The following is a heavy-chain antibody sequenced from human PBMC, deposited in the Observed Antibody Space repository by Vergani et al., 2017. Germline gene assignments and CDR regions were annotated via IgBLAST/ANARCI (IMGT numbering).Heavy chain of an antibody. V-gene: IGHV3-23*04. CDR2: ISGSGGST. D-gene: IGHD5-24*01. J-gene: IGHJ5*02. Sequence: HLVESGGDVVQPGGSLTVSCVASGFTFSSYAMSWVRQAPGKGLEWVSAISGSGGSTYYADSVKGRFTISRDNSKNTLYLQMNSLRAEDTAVYYCAKDYRGKMATNNWFDPWGQGTLVTVSS. CDR3: AKDYRGKMATNNWFDP. CDR1: GFTFSSYA.